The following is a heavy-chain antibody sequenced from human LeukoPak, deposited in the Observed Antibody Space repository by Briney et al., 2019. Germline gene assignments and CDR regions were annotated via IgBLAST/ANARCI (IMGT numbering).Heavy chain of an antibody. J-gene: IGHJ4*02. V-gene: IGHV3-30*02. CDR3: CGDFDY. CDR1: GLTFNSYG. Sequence: PGGSLRLSCAASGLTFNSYGMHWVRQAPDKGLEWVAFIRYDGSNEYYADSVKGRFTISRGNSRNTLYLQMNRLRDEDTAVYYCCGDFDYWGQGTLVTVSS. CDR2: IRYDGSNE. D-gene: IGHD2-21*01.